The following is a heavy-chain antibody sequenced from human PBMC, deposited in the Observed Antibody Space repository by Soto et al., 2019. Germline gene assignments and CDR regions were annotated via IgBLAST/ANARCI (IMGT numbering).Heavy chain of an antibody. D-gene: IGHD5-18*01. CDR1: GFLVNSAY. CDR2: INSDGST. J-gene: IGHJ4*02. CDR3: ARSGYSFAWGY. V-gene: IGHV3-53*01. Sequence: EVQLVESGGGLIPPGGSLRLSCAASGFLVNSAYMTWVRQAPGKGLEWLSMINSDGSTLYAESVKGRSTIPRDNSKNRLDLQMNRLRAEDTAMYYCARSGYSFAWGYWGQGTLVIVPS.